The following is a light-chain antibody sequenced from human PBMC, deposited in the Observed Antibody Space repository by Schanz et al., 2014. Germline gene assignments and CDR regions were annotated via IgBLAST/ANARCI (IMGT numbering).Light chain of an antibody. J-gene: IGKJ4*01. CDR3: HQFGSSPIT. Sequence: EIVMTQSPATLSVSPGERATLSCRASQSVSSNLAWYQQKPGQAPRLLIYGASTRATGIPARFSGSGSGTEFTLTISSLQSEDFAVYYCHQFGSSPITFGGGTKVEIK. CDR1: QSVSSN. CDR2: GAS. V-gene: IGKV3-15*01.